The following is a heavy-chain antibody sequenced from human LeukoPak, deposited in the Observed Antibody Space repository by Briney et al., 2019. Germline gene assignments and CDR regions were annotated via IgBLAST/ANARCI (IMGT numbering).Heavy chain of an antibody. V-gene: IGHV3-69-1*01. CDR1: GFTVSDNA. D-gene: IGHD3-22*01. CDR3: AGPSGYDSSGYLGY. J-gene: IGHJ4*02. Sequence: PGGSLRLSCTVSGFTVSDNAMNWVRQAPGKGLEWVSSITSRNNIYYADSVKGRFTVSRDNAKNSLYLQMNSLRAEDTAVYYCAGPSGYDSSGYLGYWGQGTLVTVSS. CDR2: ITSRNNI.